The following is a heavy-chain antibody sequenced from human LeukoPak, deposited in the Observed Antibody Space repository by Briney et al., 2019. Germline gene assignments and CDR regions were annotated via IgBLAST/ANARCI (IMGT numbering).Heavy chain of an antibody. Sequence: GGSLRLSCVVSGFTFSSYSMSWVRQAPGKGLEWVSSISASSNFIYYADSVKGRFTISRDNAKNSLYLQMNSLRADDTAVYYCAREEEWYASGTYYKGFDSWGQGTPVTVSS. D-gene: IGHD3-10*01. V-gene: IGHV3-21*01. CDR2: ISASSNFI. CDR1: GFTFSSYS. CDR3: AREEEWYASGTYYKGFDS. J-gene: IGHJ4*02.